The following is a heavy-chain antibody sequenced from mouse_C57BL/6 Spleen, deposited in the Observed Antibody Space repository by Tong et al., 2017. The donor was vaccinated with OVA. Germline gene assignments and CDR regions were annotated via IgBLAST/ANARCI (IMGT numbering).Heavy chain of an antibody. Sequence: EVQLQESGPELVKPGASVKISCKASGYSFTDYNMNWVKQSNGKSLEWIGVINPNYGTTSYNQKFKGKATLTVNKSSSTAYVELRSLTSEDSAVYYCAKHYAMDYWGQGTSVTVSS. J-gene: IGHJ4*01. CDR1: GYSFTDYN. CDR2: INPNYGTT. V-gene: IGHV1-39*01. CDR3: AKHYAMDY.